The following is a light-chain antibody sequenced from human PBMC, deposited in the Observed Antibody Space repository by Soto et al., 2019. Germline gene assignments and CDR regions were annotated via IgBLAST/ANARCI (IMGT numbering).Light chain of an antibody. CDR2: AAS. J-gene: IGKJ1*01. V-gene: IGKV3-20*01. Sequence: EIVLTQSPGTLSLSPGERATLSCRASQSVDSNYLGWYQQKPGQAPRLLIYAASSRATGIPDRFSGGGSGTDFTLTISRLEPEYFAVYYCQLYYSGMFGQGTKVEIK. CDR1: QSVDSNY. CDR3: QLYYSGM.